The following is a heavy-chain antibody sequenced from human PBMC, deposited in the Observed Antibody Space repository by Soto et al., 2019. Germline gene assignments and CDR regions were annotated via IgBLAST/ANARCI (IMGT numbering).Heavy chain of an antibody. CDR1: GGSVSSGSYY. CDR2: IYYSGST. D-gene: IGHD3-3*01. Sequence: SETLSLTCTVSGGSVSSGSYYWSWIRQPPGKGLEWIGYIYYSGSTNYNPSLKSRVTISVDTSKNQFSLKLSSVTAADTAVYYCARAHYDFWSGYYYYYYGMDVWGQGTTVTVSS. J-gene: IGHJ6*02. CDR3: ARAHYDFWSGYYYYYYGMDV. V-gene: IGHV4-61*01.